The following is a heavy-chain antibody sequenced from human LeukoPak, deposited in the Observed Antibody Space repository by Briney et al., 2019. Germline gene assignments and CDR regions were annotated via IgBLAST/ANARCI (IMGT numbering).Heavy chain of an antibody. CDR1: GGSFSDCY. CDR3: ARDKVTY. J-gene: IGHJ4*02. CDR2: INKDGSEK. V-gene: IGHV3-7*01. Sequence: ETLSLTCAVYGGSFSDCYWTWIRQAPGKGLEWVAHINKDGSEKYYVDSVKGRFTISRDNAKNSLYLQMNSLRVEDTAVYYCARDKVTYWGQGTLVTVSS.